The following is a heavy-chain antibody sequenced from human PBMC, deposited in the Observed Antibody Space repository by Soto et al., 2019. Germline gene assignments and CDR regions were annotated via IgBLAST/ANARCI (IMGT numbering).Heavy chain of an antibody. J-gene: IGHJ6*02. CDR3: AKDPPFGYYYYYGMDV. V-gene: IGHV3-23*01. CDR1: GFTFSSYA. CDR2: ISGSGGST. Sequence: TGGSLRLSCAASGFTFSSYAMSWFRREPGKGLGWVSAISGSGGSTYYADSLKGRFTIARDNSKNTLYLQMNSLRAEDTAVYYCAKDPPFGYYYYYGMDVWGQGTTVTVSS. D-gene: IGHD3-10*01.